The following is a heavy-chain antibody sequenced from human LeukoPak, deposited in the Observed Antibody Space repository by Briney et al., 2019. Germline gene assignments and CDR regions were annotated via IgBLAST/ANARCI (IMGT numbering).Heavy chain of an antibody. Sequence: GASVKVSCKASGGTFSSYAISWVRQAPGQGLEWMGGIIPIFGTANYAQKFQGRVTITADESTSTAYMELSSLRSEDTAVYYCARSITMIVVDWFDPWGQGPRSPSPQ. CDR1: GGTFSSYA. CDR2: IIPIFGTA. D-gene: IGHD3-22*01. V-gene: IGHV1-69*13. CDR3: ARSITMIVVDWFDP. J-gene: IGHJ5*02.